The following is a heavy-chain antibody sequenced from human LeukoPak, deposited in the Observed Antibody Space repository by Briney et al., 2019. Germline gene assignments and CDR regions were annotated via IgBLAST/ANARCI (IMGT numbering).Heavy chain of an antibody. CDR3: ARGAISSWYED. V-gene: IGHV3-66*01. D-gene: IGHD6-13*01. CDR1: GFTVSSSY. J-gene: IGHJ4*02. CDR2: LYSGGSI. Sequence: GSLRLSRAGPGFTVSSSYMSWVRQAPGKGLEWVSVLYSGGSIFYADSVKGRFTISRDISKNMLYLQMNSLRADDTAVYYCARGAISSWYEDWGQGTLVTVSS.